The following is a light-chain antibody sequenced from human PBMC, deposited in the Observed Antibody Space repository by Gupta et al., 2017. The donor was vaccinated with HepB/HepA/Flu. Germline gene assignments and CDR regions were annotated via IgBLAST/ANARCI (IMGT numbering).Light chain of an antibody. CDR1: QSVLYSSKSKNY. CDR3: QQYYSTPRT. CDR2: WAS. J-gene: IGKJ1*01. V-gene: IGKV4-1*01. Sequence: DIVMTQSPASLAVSLGEGATIHCKSSQSVLYSSKSKNYLAWYQQKPGQPPKLLIYWASTRESGVPDRFSGSGSGTDFTLTISSLQAEDVAVYYCQQYYSTPRTFGQGTKVEIK.